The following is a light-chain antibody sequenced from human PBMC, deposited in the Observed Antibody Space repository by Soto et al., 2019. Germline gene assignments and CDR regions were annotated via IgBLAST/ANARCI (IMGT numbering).Light chain of an antibody. CDR3: CSYAGTSTFFV. J-gene: IGLJ1*01. CDR2: DVS. CDR1: SSDVGAFNY. Sequence: QSALTQPRSVSGSPGQSVTISCTGTSSDVGAFNYVSWYQHRPGKGPQLIIYDVSKRPSGVPDRFSGSKSDNTASLTISGLQAEDDTDYYCCSYAGTSTFFVFGSGTKLTVL. V-gene: IGLV2-11*01.